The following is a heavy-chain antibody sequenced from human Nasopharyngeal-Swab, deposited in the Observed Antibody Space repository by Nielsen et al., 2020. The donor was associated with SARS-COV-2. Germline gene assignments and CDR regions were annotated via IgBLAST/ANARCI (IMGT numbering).Heavy chain of an antibody. CDR1: GFSLSTSGMC. J-gene: IGHJ6*02. V-gene: IGHV2-70*01. CDR2: IVWDDDK. D-gene: IGHD6-19*01. Sequence: SGPTLVKPTQTLTLTCTFSGFSLSTSGMCVSWIRQPPGKALEWLALIVWDDDKYYSTSLKTRLTISKDTSKNQVVLTMTNMDPVDTATYYCARIPGYSSGWYSGGMDVWGQGTTVTVSS. CDR3: ARIPGYSSGWYSGGMDV.